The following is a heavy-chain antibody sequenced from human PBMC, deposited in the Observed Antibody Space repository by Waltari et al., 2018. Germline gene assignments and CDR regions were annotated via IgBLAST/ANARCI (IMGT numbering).Heavy chain of an antibody. D-gene: IGHD2-21*01. Sequence: QVQLQESGPGLVKPSQTLSLTCTVSGGSISSGGYYWRWFRQHPGKGLEWIGYIYYSGSTYYNPSLKSRVTISVDTSKNQFSLKLSSVTAADTAVYYCARGNVVVKDAFDIWGQGTMVTVSS. V-gene: IGHV4-31*03. CDR3: ARGNVVVKDAFDI. CDR2: IYYSGST. J-gene: IGHJ3*02. CDR1: GGSISSGGYY.